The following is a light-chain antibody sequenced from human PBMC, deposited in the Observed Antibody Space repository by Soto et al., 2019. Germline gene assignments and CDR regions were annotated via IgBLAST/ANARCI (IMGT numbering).Light chain of an antibody. CDR2: EDK. Sequence: NFMLTQPHSVSESPGKTVTISCTRSSGNIGSNFVQWYQQRPGSFPTTVIYEDKERPSGVPDRFSGSIDSSSNSASLTISGLKTEDEADYYCQSYDSANWVFGGGTKLTVL. V-gene: IGLV6-57*01. J-gene: IGLJ3*02. CDR1: SGNIGSNF. CDR3: QSYDSANWV.